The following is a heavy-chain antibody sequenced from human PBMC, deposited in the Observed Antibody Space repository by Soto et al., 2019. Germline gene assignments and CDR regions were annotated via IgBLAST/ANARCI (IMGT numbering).Heavy chain of an antibody. V-gene: IGHV3-23*01. Sequence: EVQLLDSGGGLVQPGGSLRLSCAASGFTFSNYVMNWVRQAPGKGLDWVSAISASGGSTYYADSVKGRFTISRDNSKNTLYLQMSHLRAEHTAVYYCAKVPLGSGYDLVYWGQCTLVTLSS. CDR2: ISASGGST. D-gene: IGHD5-12*01. CDR3: AKVPLGSGYDLVY. CDR1: GFTFSNYV. J-gene: IGHJ4*02.